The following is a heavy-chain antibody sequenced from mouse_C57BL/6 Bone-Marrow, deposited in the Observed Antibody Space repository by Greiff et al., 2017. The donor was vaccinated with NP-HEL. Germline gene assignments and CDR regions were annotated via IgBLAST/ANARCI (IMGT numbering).Heavy chain of an antibody. J-gene: IGHJ3*01. Sequence: EVKLVESGGGLVQPGESLKLSCESNEYEFPSHDMSWVRKTPEKRLELVAAINSDGGSTYYPDTMERRFIISRDNTKKTLYLQMSSLRSEDTALYYCARPLCYYGSGGFAYWGQGTLVTVSA. CDR2: INSDGGST. D-gene: IGHD1-1*01. V-gene: IGHV5-2*01. CDR1: EYEFPSHD. CDR3: ARPLCYYGSGGFAY.